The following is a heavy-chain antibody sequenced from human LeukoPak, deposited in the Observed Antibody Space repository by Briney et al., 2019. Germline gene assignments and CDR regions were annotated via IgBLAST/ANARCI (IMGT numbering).Heavy chain of an antibody. Sequence: PGGSLRLSCAASGFTFSSYGMHWVRQAPGKGLEWVAVIWYDGSNKYYADSVKGRFTISRDNSKNTLYLQMNSLRAEDTAVYYCAKGTSSDTAMVPVDYWGQGTLVTVSS. J-gene: IGHJ4*02. D-gene: IGHD5-18*01. CDR3: AKGTSSDTAMVPVDY. CDR1: GFTFSSYG. CDR2: IWYDGSNK. V-gene: IGHV3-30*02.